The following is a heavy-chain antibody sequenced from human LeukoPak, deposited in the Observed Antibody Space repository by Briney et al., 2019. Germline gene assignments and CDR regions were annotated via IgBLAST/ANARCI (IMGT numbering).Heavy chain of an antibody. V-gene: IGHV3-21*04. D-gene: IGHD5-18*01. CDR2: SSSSSSYI. CDR1: GFTFSSFS. CDR3: AKDRGYNYQYYYYMAV. Sequence: GGSLRLSCAASGFTFSSFSMNWVRQAPGKGLEWVSSSSSSSSYIYYAHSVKGRFTISRDNSKNTLYLQMNRLRAEDTAVYYCAKDRGYNYQYYYYMAVWGKGTTVTISS. J-gene: IGHJ6*03.